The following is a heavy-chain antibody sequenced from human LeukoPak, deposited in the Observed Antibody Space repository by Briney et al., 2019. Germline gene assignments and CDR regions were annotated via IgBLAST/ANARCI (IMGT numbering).Heavy chain of an antibody. D-gene: IGHD6-13*01. CDR3: AKYDSSSWYPYFDY. Sequence: PGGSLRLSCAASGFTFSSYAMSWVRQAPGKGLEWVSAISGSGGSTYYADSVKGRFTISRDNSKNTLYLQMNSLRAEDTDVYYCAKYDSSSWYPYFDYWGQGTLVTVSS. J-gene: IGHJ4*02. V-gene: IGHV3-23*01. CDR2: ISGSGGST. CDR1: GFTFSSYA.